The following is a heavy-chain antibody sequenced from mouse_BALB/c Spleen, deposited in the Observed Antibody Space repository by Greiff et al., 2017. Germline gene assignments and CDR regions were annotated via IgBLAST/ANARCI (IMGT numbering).Heavy chain of an antibody. D-gene: IGHD1-2*01. CDR2: IYPGSGNT. CDR3: ARGITTATFYAMDY. V-gene: IGHV1-77*01. J-gene: IGHJ4*01. CDR1: GYTFTDYY. Sequence: VKLMESGAELARPGASVKLSCKASGYTFTDYYINWVKQRTGQGLEWIGEIYPGSGNTYYNEKFKGKATLTADKSSSTAYMQLSSLTSEDSAVYFCARGITTATFYAMDYWGQGTSVTVSS.